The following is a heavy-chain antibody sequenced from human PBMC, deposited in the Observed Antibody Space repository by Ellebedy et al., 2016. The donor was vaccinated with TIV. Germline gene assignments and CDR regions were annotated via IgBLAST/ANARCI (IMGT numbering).Heavy chain of an antibody. V-gene: IGHV3-21*01. CDR3: ASRRYFDWLMGG. CDR2: ISSNSGNK. CDR1: GFTFSSYN. J-gene: IGHJ4*02. D-gene: IGHD3-9*01. Sequence: GESLKISCAASGFTFSSYNMNWVRQAPGKGLEWVSSISSNSGNKYCADSVEGRFTISRDNAENSLYLQMNSLRAEDTAVYYCASRRYFDWLMGGWGQGTLVTVSS.